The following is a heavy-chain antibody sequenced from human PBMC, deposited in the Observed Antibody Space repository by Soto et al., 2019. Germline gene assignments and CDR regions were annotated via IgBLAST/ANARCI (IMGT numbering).Heavy chain of an antibody. V-gene: IGHV3-23*01. CDR2: ISGAGTI. Sequence: GGSLRLSCAVSGFTVNSYAMTWIRQAPGEGLEWISAISGAGTIYYADSVKGRFTISKDTSKNTLYLQMDSLRVEDTAVYYCAKSRTKGYGDYFDYWGQGTLVTVSS. CDR1: GFTVNSYA. J-gene: IGHJ4*02. CDR3: AKSRTKGYGDYFDY. D-gene: IGHD4-17*01.